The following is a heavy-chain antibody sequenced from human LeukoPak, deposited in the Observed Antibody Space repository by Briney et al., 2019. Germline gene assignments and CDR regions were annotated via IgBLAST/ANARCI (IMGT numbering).Heavy chain of an antibody. CDR2: IYYSGST. Sequence: SETLSLTCAVYGGSFSGYYWSWIRQPPGKGLEWIGYIYYSGSTNYNPSLKSRVTISVDTSKNQFSLKLSSVTAADTAVYYCARDRLEDIRGAFDIWGQGTMVAVSS. V-gene: IGHV4-59*01. CDR3: ARDRLEDIRGAFDI. CDR1: GGSFSGYY. D-gene: IGHD2-15*01. J-gene: IGHJ3*02.